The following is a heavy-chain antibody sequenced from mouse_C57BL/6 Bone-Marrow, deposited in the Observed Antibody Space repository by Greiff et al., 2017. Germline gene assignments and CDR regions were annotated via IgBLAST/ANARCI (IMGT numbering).Heavy chain of an antibody. J-gene: IGHJ2*01. Sequence: QVQLQQPGAELVMPGASVKLSCKASGYTFTSYWMHWVKQRPGQGLEWIGEIDPSDSYTNYNQKFKGKSTLTVDKSSSTAYMQLSSLTSEDSAVYYYARIRYYFDYWGQGTTLTVSS. D-gene: IGHD3-2*02. CDR1: GYTFTSYW. V-gene: IGHV1-69*01. CDR3: ARIRYYFDY. CDR2: IDPSDSYT.